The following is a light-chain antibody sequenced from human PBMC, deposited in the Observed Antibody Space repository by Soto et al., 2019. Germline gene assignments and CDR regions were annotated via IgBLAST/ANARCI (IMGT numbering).Light chain of an antibody. CDR2: KAS. J-gene: IGKJ1*01. CDR3: LQSKTLWT. V-gene: IGKV1-5*03. CDR1: QSISSW. Sequence: DIQMTQSPSTLSASVGDRVTITCRASQSISSWLAWYQQKPGKAPKVLIYKASSLESGVPSRFSGSGSGTEFTLTISSLQPDDFATYYCLQSKTLWTFGQGTKVEIK.